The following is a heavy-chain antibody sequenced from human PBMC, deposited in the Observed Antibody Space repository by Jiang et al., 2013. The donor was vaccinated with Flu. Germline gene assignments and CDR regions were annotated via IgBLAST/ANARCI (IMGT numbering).Heavy chain of an antibody. Sequence: VQLLESGGGLVKPGGSLRLSCAASGFTFSDYHMSWIRQAPGKGLEWVSYISGSGSTTYYADSVKGRFTISRDNAKNSLYLQMISLTAEDTAVYYCARGHGSGSYYNDGLCWFDPWGQGTLVTVSS. CDR3: ARGHGSGSYYNDGLCWFDP. CDR1: GFTFSDYH. J-gene: IGHJ5*02. V-gene: IGHV3-11*01. D-gene: IGHD3-10*01. CDR2: ISGSGSTT.